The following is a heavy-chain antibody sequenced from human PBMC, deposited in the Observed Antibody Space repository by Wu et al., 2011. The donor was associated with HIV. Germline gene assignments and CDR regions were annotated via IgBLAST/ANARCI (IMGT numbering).Heavy chain of an antibody. CDR3: ARDYLLRDPSTYYYYGMDV. Sequence: QVQLVQSGAEVKKPGSSVKVSCKASGGTFSSYAISWVRQAPGQGLEWMGGIIPIFGTANYAQKFQGRVTITTDESTSTAYMELSSLRSEDTAVYYCARDYLLRDPSTYYYYGMDVWGQGTTVTVSS. J-gene: IGHJ6*02. CDR1: GGTFSSYA. CDR2: IIPIFGTA. D-gene: IGHD3-16*02. V-gene: IGHV1-69*05.